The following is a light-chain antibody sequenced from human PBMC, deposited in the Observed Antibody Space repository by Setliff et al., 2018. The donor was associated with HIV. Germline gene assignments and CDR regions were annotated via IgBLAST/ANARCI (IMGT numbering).Light chain of an antibody. CDR1: SSDVGNYNY. V-gene: IGLV2-14*01. Sequence: QSALTQPASVSGSPGQSITISCTGISSDVGNYNYVSWYQEHPGKAPKLMIYDVSRRPSGVSNRFSGSKSGNTASLTISGLQAEDEADYHCSSYTGRSTFVFGTGTKVTV. CDR3: SSYTGRSTFV. J-gene: IGLJ1*01. CDR2: DVS.